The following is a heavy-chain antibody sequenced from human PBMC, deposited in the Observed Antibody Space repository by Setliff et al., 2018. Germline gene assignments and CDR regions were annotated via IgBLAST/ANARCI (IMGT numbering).Heavy chain of an antibody. D-gene: IGHD1-1*01. Sequence: SETLSLTCTVSGGSVSNSGFFWGWLRQAPGKGLEWIGRIYYRGDTYYNASLKGRLTISVDTAQNQFSLRLTSVTAADTAVYYCARTGTYRYFDYWGQGALVTVSS. CDR3: ARTGTYRYFDY. CDR2: IYYRGDT. CDR1: GGSVSNSGFF. V-gene: IGHV4-39*01. J-gene: IGHJ4*02.